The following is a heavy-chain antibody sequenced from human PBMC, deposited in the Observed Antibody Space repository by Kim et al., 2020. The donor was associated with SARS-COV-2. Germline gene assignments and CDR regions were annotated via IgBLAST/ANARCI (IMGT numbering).Heavy chain of an antibody. V-gene: IGHV3-48*03. CDR3: ASDNRVQLWLKVVGY. Sequence: DSVKSRYTITRDNAKNSMYLQMNSLRAEDTAVYYCASDNRVQLWLKVVGYWGQGTVVTVSS. J-gene: IGHJ4*02. D-gene: IGHD5-18*01.